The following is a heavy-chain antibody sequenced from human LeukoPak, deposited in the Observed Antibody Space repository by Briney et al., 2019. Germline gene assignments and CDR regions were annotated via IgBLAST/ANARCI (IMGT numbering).Heavy chain of an antibody. CDR3: ADAFGANRDY. CDR1: GGSISSYY. CDR2: IYYSGYT. Sequence: SETLSLTCTVSGGSISSYYWSWIRQPPGKGLEWIGYIYYSGYTNHNPSLRSRVTISVDTSKNQFSLKLNSVTAADTAVYYCADAFGANRDYWGQGTLVTVSS. D-gene: IGHD3-10*01. J-gene: IGHJ4*02. V-gene: IGHV4-59*08.